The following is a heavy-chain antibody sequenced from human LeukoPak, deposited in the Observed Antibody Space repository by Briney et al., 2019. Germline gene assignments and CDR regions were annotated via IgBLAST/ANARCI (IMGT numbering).Heavy chain of an antibody. D-gene: IGHD4-23*01. CDR3: ARDGGGNSPFFDY. CDR1: GGSITSYY. CDR2: IHYSGST. V-gene: IGHV4-59*01. J-gene: IGHJ4*02. Sequence: SETLSLTCTVSGGSITSYYWSWIRQPPGKGLEWIGYIHYSGSTNFNTTLKSRVTISVDTSKNQFYLKVSSVTAADTAVYYCARDGGGNSPFFDYWGQGTMVTVSS.